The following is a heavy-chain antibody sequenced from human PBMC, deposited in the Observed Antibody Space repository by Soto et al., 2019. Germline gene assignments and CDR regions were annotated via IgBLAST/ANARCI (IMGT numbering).Heavy chain of an antibody. J-gene: IGHJ3*02. CDR2: MNPNSGNT. D-gene: IGHD6-6*01. V-gene: IGHV1-8*01. CDR1: GYTFTSYD. Sequence: GASVKVSCKASGYTFTSYDINWVRQATGQGLEWMGWMNPNSGNTGYAQKFQGRVTMTRDTSISTAYMELSSLRSEDTAVYYCARGHSSLGSNTFDIWGQGTMVTVS. CDR3: ARGHSSLGSNTFDI.